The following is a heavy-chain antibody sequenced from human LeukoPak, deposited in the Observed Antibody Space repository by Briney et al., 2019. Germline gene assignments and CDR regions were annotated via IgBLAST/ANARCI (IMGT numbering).Heavy chain of an antibody. D-gene: IGHD6-6*01. J-gene: IGHJ4*02. V-gene: IGHV1-69*04. CDR3: ARDLPWSSSDY. CDR2: IIPILGIA. Sequence: SAKLSCKTSGVTFSSYAISWVRHAPGLRREWMGRIIPILGIANYAQKFQGRVTITADKSTSTAYMELSSLRSEDTAVYYCARDLPWSSSDYWGQGTLVTVSS. CDR1: GVTFSSYA.